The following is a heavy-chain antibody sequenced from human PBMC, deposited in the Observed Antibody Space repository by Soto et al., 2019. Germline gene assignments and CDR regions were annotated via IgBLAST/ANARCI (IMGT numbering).Heavy chain of an antibody. V-gene: IGHV3-23*01. Sequence: EVQLLESGGGLVQPGGSLRLSCAASGFTFSSYAVSWVRQAPGKGLEWVSAISGSGGSTYYADSVKGRFTISRDNSKHSLYLQMNSLRAEDTAVYYCAGDPYYYGSAFWGQGTLVTVSS. J-gene: IGHJ4*02. CDR3: AGDPYYYGSAF. CDR2: ISGSGGST. D-gene: IGHD3-10*01. CDR1: GFTFSSYA.